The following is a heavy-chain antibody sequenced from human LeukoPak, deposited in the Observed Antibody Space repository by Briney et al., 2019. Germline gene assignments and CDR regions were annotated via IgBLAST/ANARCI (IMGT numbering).Heavy chain of an antibody. D-gene: IGHD3-3*01. CDR2: IKQDGSEK. J-gene: IGHJ4*02. Sequence: GGSLRLSCAASGFTFSSYWMSWVRQAPGKGLEWVANIKQDGSEKYYVDSVKGRFTISRDNAKNTLYLQMNSLRAEDTAVYYCASYDFWSGRAPFDYWGQGTLVTVSS. CDR1: GFTFSSYW. V-gene: IGHV3-7*01. CDR3: ASYDFWSGRAPFDY.